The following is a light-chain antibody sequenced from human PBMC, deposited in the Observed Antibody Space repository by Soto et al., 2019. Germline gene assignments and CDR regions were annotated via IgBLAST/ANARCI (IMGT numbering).Light chain of an antibody. J-gene: IGKJ1*01. CDR2: AES. CDR3: KQSYTNTK. V-gene: IGKV1-39*01. Sequence: DIQMTQSLSTLSASIVDIVTITFRASQSLDNCLAWYQQKPGKAPNILIYAESSLQSGVPSRFSGSGSGTDFTLTISSLQPEDFATYYRKQSYTNTKFGQGTTVDIK. CDR1: QSLDNC.